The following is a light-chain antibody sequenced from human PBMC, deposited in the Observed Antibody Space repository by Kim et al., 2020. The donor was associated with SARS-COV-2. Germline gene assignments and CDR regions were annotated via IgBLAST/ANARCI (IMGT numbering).Light chain of an antibody. V-gene: IGLV7-46*01. CDR1: TGPVTRGQL. CDR2: DTG. CDR3: LLSYNESRV. Sequence: PGAAVPLSSEASTGPVTRGQLPYLFHQKPGQAPRTLIYDTGNRHSGTPARFSGSLLGGKAALTLSAAQPEDEADYYCLLSYNESRVFGGGTQLTVL. J-gene: IGLJ2*01.